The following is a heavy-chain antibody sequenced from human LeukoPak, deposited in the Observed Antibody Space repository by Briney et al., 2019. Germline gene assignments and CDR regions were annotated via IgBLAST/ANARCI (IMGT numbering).Heavy chain of an antibody. Sequence: PSETLSLTCAVYGGSFSGYYWSWIRQPPGKGLEWIGEINHSGSTNYNPSLKSRVTISVDTSKNQFSLKLSSVTAADTAVYYCARHYSVLASGWTPEGAFDIWGQGTMVTVSS. CDR2: INHSGST. CDR1: GGSFSGYY. J-gene: IGHJ3*02. D-gene: IGHD5/OR15-5a*01. V-gene: IGHV4-34*01. CDR3: ARHYSVLASGWTPEGAFDI.